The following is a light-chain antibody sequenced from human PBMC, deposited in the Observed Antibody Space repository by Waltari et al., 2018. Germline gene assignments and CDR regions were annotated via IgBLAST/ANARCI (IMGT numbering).Light chain of an antibody. CDR3: AAWDDSLNGVV. V-gene: IGLV1-44*01. J-gene: IGLJ2*01. CDR1: SSNIGSNT. Sequence: QSVLTQPPSASGTPGQRVTISCSGSSSNIGSNTVNWYQQLPRTAPKLLSCSNNQRPSGVPDRFSGSKAGTSASLAISGLQSEDEADYYCAAWDDSLNGVVFGGGTKLTVL. CDR2: SNN.